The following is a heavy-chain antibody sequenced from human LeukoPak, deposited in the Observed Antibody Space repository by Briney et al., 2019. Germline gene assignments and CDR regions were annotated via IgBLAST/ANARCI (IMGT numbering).Heavy chain of an antibody. CDR2: VSSSNFI. CDR3: ARGNGGTRSRYWYFDL. D-gene: IGHD4-23*01. Sequence: GGSLRLSCAASGFTFSSYSMNWVRQAPGKGLEWVSSVSSSNFIYYADSVKGRFTISRDNAKISLYLQMNSLRAEDTAVYYCARGNGGTRSRYWYFDLWGRGTLVTVSS. V-gene: IGHV3-21*01. J-gene: IGHJ2*01. CDR1: GFTFSSYS.